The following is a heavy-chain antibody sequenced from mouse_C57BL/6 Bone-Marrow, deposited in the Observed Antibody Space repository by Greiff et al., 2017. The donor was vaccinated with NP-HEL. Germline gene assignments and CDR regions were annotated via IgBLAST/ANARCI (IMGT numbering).Heavy chain of an antibody. J-gene: IGHJ2*01. D-gene: IGHD1-2*01. CDR2: IDPETGGT. V-gene: IGHV1-15*01. CDR1: GYTFTSYG. Sequence: QVQLKQSGAELARPGASVKLSCKASGYTFTSYGISWVKQTPVHGLEWIGAIDPETGGTAYNQKFKGKAILTADKSSSTAYMELRSLTSEDSAVYYCTRSFYYGSLKAVGYWGQGTTLTVSS. CDR3: TRSFYYGSLKAVGY.